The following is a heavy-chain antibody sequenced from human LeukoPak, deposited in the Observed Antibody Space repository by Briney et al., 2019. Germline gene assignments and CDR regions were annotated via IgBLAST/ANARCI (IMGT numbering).Heavy chain of an antibody. J-gene: IGHJ4*02. D-gene: IGHD3-22*01. V-gene: IGHV4-34*01. Sequence: PSETLSLTCAVYGGSFSGYYWSWIRQPPGKGLEWIGEINHSGGTNYNPSLKSRVTISVDTSKNQFSLKLSSVTAADTAVYYCASGAPYYYDSSGYERLGFDYWGQGTLVTVSS. CDR1: GGSFSGYY. CDR3: ASGAPYYYDSSGYERLGFDY. CDR2: INHSGGT.